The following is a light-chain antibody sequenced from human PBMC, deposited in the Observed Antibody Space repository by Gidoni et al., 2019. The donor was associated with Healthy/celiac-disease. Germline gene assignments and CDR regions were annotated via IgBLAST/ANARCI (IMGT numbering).Light chain of an antibody. Sequence: EIVLTQSPGTLSLSPGERATLSCRASQSVSSSYLAWYQQKPGQAPRLLIYGASSRATGIPDRFSGSGSVTDFTLTISRLEPEDFAVYYCQQYGSSPYTFGQXTNLEIK. CDR3: QQYGSSPYT. V-gene: IGKV3-20*01. J-gene: IGKJ2*01. CDR2: GAS. CDR1: QSVSSSY.